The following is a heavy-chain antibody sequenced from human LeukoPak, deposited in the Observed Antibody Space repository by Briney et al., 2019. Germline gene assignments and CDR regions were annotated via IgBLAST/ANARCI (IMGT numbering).Heavy chain of an antibody. CDR1: GFTFSSYA. J-gene: IGHJ5*02. D-gene: IGHD3-22*01. V-gene: IGHV3-23*01. CDR2: ISGSGGST. CDR3: AKSLVGVDHYYDTSAYGES. Sequence: GGSLRLSCAASGFTFSSYAMSWVRQAPGKGLEWVSAISGSGGSTYYADSVKGRFTISRDNSKNTLYLQMNSLTVEDAAVYYCAKSLVGVDHYYDTSAYGESWGQGTLVTVSS.